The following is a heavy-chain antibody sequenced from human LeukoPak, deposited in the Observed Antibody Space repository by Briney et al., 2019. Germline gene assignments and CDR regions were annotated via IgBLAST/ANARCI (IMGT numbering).Heavy chain of an antibody. V-gene: IGHV3-66*01. CDR2: IYRGGPT. J-gene: IGHJ5*02. Sequence: PGGSLRLSCAASGLTVSSNYMSWVRQAPGKGLEGVSVIYRGGPTYYADSVKGRFTISRDNSKNTLYLQMNSLRAEDTAVYYCARDSYVDSEAVRWFDPWGQGTLVTVSS. CDR3: ARDSYVDSEAVRWFDP. CDR1: GLTVSSNY. D-gene: IGHD2-15*01.